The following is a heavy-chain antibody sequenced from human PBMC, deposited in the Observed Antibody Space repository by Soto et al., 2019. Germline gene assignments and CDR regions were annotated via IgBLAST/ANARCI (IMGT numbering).Heavy chain of an antibody. CDR1: EFIFSSYG. CDR3: AKGLSGGNPEYYRYGMDV. CDR2: ISGSGGST. D-gene: IGHD2-15*01. J-gene: IGHJ6*02. V-gene: IGHV3-23*01. Sequence: GGSLRLSCAASEFIFSSYGMNWVRQAPGKGLGWVSAISGSGGSTYYADSVKGRFSISRDNSKNTLYLQMNSLRAEDTAVYYCAKGLSGGNPEYYRYGMDVWGQGTTVTVSS.